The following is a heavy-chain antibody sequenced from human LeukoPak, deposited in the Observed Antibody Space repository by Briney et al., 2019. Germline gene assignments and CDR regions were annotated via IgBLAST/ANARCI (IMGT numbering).Heavy chain of an antibody. Sequence: PGGSLRLSCAASGFTFSNVWMSWVRQAPRKGLEWVGRIKSKSDGGTTDYAAPVKGRFTISRDDSENTVFLQMNSLKTEDTAVYYCTRAARSSSGWYVGSWGQGTLVTVSS. CDR1: GFTFSNVW. J-gene: IGHJ5*02. V-gene: IGHV3-15*01. D-gene: IGHD6-19*01. CDR3: TRAARSSSGWYVGS. CDR2: IKSKSDGGTT.